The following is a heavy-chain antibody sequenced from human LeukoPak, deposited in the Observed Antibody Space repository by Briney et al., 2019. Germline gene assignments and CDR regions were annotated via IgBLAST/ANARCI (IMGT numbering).Heavy chain of an antibody. D-gene: IGHD3-10*01. CDR1: GGSISSYY. J-gene: IGHJ4*02. CDR3: AVTIWFGELSGFDY. Sequence: SETLSLTCTVSGGSISSYYWSWIRQPRGKGLEWIGYIYNNGSTNYNPSLKSRVTMSVDTSKNQFSLKLSSVTAADTAVYYCAVTIWFGELSGFDYWGQGTLVTVSS. V-gene: IGHV4-59*12. CDR2: IYNNGST.